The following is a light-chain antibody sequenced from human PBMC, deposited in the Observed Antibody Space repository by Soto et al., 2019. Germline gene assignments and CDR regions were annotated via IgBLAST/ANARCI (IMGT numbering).Light chain of an antibody. CDR3: CSYAGGSNV. V-gene: IGLV2-23*03. CDR1: SSDVGSYKF. J-gene: IGLJ1*01. Sequence: QSVLTQPASVSGSPGQSITISCTGTSSDVGSYKFVSWYQQYPGKAPKLMIYEGSKRPSGVSDRFSGSKSGNTASLTISGLQAEDEADYFCCSYAGGSNVFXAGTNLTVL. CDR2: EGS.